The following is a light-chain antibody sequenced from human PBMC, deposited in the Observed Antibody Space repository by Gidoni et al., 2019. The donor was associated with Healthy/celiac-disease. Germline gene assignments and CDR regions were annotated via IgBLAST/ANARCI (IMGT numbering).Light chain of an antibody. J-gene: IGKJ2*02. CDR3: QQYSSSSWT. Sequence: EIVLTQSPGNLSLSPGERATLSCRSSQSVSSSYLAWYQQKPGQSPRLLIYGASSRATGIPDRFSGSGSGTDFTLTISRLEPEDFAVYYCQQYSSSSWTFGQGTKLEIK. CDR1: QSVSSSY. CDR2: GAS. V-gene: IGKV3-20*01.